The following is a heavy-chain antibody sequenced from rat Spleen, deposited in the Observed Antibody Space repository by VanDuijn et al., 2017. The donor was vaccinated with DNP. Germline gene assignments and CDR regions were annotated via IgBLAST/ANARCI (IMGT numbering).Heavy chain of an antibody. CDR2: MSPTTRSS. J-gene: IGHJ4*01. CDR1: GFSFRDYD. Sequence: EVQLVESGGGLVQPGRSLKLSCVASGFSFRDYDMAWVRQAPSKGLEWVACMSPTTRSSYYRDSVRGRFTVSRNNAENALHLQMDSLRSEDTATYYCTRPRGSYGGYRVDAWGQGTSVSVSS. CDR3: TRPRGSYGGYRVDA. D-gene: IGHD1-11*01. V-gene: IGHV5S13*01.